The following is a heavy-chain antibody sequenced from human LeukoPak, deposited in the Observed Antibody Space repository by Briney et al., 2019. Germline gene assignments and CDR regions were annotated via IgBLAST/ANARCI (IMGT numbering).Heavy chain of an antibody. V-gene: IGHV4-34*01. CDR3: ASSGSSSWYDY. CDR1: GGSFSGYY. J-gene: IGHJ4*02. CDR2: INHSGST. D-gene: IGHD6-13*01. Sequence: SETLSLTCAVYGGSFSGYYWSWIRLPPGKGLEWIGEINHSGSTNYNPSLKSRVTISVDTSKNQFSLKLSSVTAADTAVYYCASSGSSSWYDYWGQGTLVTVSS.